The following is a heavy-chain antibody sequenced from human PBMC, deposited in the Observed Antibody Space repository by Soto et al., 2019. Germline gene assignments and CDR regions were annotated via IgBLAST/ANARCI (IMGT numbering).Heavy chain of an antibody. V-gene: IGHV3-21*01. CDR3: VCDDNRRF. J-gene: IGHJ4*02. Sequence: EIQLVESGGGLVKPGGSLRLSCAASGLTFSIYTMNWVRQAPGKGLEFVSSIGRTGIDIYYIDSVKGRFTISRDNAQKSLYLQMNSLRVEDTALYYCVCDDNRRFWGQGTLVTVSS. CDR1: GLTFSIYT. D-gene: IGHD1-1*01. CDR2: IGRTGIDI.